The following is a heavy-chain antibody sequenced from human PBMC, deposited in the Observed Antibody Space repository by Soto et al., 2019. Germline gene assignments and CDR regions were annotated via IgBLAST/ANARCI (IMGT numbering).Heavy chain of an antibody. D-gene: IGHD2-21*01. CDR2: IGGSGTGGRT. V-gene: IGHV3-23*01. J-gene: IGHJ6*02. CDR3: AKSTGGLDCYNSDYYGMDV. Sequence: EVHLLESGGDLVQPGVSLRLSCTASGLTFSTYAMSWVRQAPGKGLEWVSAIGGSGTGGRTYYADSVKGRFTISRDNSKNTVYLQMNSLRADDTAVYYCAKSTGGLDCYNSDYYGMDVWGQGTTVTGSS. CDR1: GLTFSTYA.